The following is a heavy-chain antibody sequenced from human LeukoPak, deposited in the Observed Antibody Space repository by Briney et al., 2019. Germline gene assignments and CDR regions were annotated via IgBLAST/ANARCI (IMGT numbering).Heavy chain of an antibody. D-gene: IGHD2-8*01. CDR1: GLTFSSYW. V-gene: IGHV3-74*01. CDR2: INSDGSST. Sequence: PGGSLRLSCAASGLTFSSYWMHWVRQAPGKGLVWVSRINSDGSSTSYADSVKGRFTISRDNAKNTLYLQMNSLRAEDTAVYYCARDIGLYCTNGVCYSPSFDYWGQGTLVTVSS. CDR3: ARDIGLYCTNGVCYSPSFDY. J-gene: IGHJ4*02.